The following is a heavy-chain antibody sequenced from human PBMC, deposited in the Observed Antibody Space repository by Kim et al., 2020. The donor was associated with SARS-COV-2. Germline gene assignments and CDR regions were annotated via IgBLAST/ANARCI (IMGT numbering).Heavy chain of an antibody. CDR2: ISSSSSYI. J-gene: IGHJ3*02. Sequence: GGSLRLSCAASGFTFSSYSMNWVRQAPGKGLEWVSSISSSSSYIYYADSVKGRFTISRDNAKNSLYLQMNSLRAEDTAVYYCAGDMGLLWFGELFGDAFDIWGQGTMVTVSS. V-gene: IGHV3-21*01. D-gene: IGHD3-10*01. CDR1: GFTFSSYS. CDR3: AGDMGLLWFGELFGDAFDI.